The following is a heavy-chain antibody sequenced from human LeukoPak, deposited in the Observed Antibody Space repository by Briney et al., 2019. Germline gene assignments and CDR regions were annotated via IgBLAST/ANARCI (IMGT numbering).Heavy chain of an antibody. D-gene: IGHD3-9*01. J-gene: IGHJ4*02. CDR3: ASSTDILTGYLLDY. Sequence: SVKVSCQASGGTFSSYAISWVRQAPGQGLEWMGGIIPIFGTANYAQKFQGRVTITADESTSTAYMELSSLRSEDTAVYYCASSTDILTGYLLDYWGQGTLVTVSS. V-gene: IGHV1-69*13. CDR1: GGTFSSYA. CDR2: IIPIFGTA.